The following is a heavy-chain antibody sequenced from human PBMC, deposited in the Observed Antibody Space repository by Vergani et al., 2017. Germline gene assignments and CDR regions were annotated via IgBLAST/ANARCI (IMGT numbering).Heavy chain of an antibody. V-gene: IGHV4-39*07. Sequence: QLQLQESGPGLVKPSETLSLTCTVSGGSISSSSYYWGWIRQPPGKGLEWIGSIYYSGSTYYNPSLKSRVTISVDTSKNQFSLKLSSVTAADTAVYYCARELLDIVLMVYAAHFDYWGQGTLVTGSS. D-gene: IGHD2-8*01. CDR3: ARELLDIVLMVYAAHFDY. CDR2: IYYSGST. CDR1: GGSISSSSYY. J-gene: IGHJ4*02.